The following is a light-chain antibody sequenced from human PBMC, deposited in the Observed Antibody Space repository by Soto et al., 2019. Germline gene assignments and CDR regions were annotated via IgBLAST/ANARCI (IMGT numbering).Light chain of an antibody. Sequence: QSVLTQPPSASGPPGQRVTISCSGNSSNIGSSTVHWYQHLPGRAPKLLIYSTNQWPSGVPDRFSGSKSGTSASLAISGLQSEDEGDYYCAAWDDRLKRVLFGGGTKLTVL. V-gene: IGLV1-44*01. J-gene: IGLJ3*02. CDR2: STN. CDR1: SSNIGSST. CDR3: AAWDDRLKRVL.